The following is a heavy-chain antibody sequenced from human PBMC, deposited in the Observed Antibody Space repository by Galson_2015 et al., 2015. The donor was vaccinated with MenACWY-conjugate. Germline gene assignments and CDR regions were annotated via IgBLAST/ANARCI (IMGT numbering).Heavy chain of an antibody. CDR2: VGVSGDT. V-gene: IGHV3-13*01. Sequence: SLRLSCAASGFTFGSFDMHWVRHAPGKGLEWVSSVGVSGDTGYPASVKGRFTMSRENAKNSVYLQLNNLRAEDTAVYYCARDRRAAGAFRANWYFKLWGRGTLVTVSS. J-gene: IGHJ2*01. CDR1: GFTFGSFD. D-gene: IGHD6-13*01. CDR3: ARDRRAAGAFRANWYFKL.